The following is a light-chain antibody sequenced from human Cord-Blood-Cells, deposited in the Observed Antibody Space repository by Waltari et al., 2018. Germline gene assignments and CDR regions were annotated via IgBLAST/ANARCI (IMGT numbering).Light chain of an antibody. Sequence: QSVLTQPPSVSGAPGQRVTISCTGSSSNIGAGYDVHWYQQLPGTAPKRSIHGNSNRPSGVPYRFAGSKSGTSASLAITGLQAEDEADYYCQSYDSSLRVFGGGTKLTVL. V-gene: IGLV1-40*01. CDR3: QSYDSSLRV. CDR1: SSNIGAGYD. CDR2: GNS. J-gene: IGLJ3*02.